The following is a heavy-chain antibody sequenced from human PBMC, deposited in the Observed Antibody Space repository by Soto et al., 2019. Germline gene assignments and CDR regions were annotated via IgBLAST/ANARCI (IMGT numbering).Heavy chain of an antibody. CDR2: ISGSGGTT. D-gene: IGHD3-9*01. J-gene: IGHJ4*02. CDR3: ARDVQYDLLTGQWAPFDY. Sequence: LRLSCAASGFTFSSYAMSWVRLTPGKRLEWVSSISGSGGTTYYADSVKGRFTISRDNSKNTLYLQVNSLRAEDTAEYYCARDVQYDLLTGQWAPFDYWGQGTLVTVSS. CDR1: GFTFSSYA. V-gene: IGHV3-23*01.